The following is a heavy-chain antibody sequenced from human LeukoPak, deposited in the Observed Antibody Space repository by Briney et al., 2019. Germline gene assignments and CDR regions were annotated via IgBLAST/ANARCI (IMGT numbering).Heavy chain of an antibody. CDR3: ARVSNSSSWSGDDY. J-gene: IGHJ4*02. D-gene: IGHD6-13*01. Sequence: SETLSLTCAVYGGSFSGYYWSWIRQPPGKGLEWIGEINHSGSTNYNPSLKSRVTISVDTSKNQFSLKLSSVTAADTAVYYCARVSNSSSWSGDDYWGQGTLVTVSS. CDR1: GGSFSGYY. V-gene: IGHV4-34*01. CDR2: INHSGST.